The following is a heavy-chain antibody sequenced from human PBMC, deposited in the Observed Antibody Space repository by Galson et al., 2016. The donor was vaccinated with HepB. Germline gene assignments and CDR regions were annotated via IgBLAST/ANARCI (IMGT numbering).Heavy chain of an antibody. CDR1: GFTFSDNY. Sequence: SLRLSCAASGFTFSDNYMSWIRQAPGKGLEWLSYITSTGSYTNYAGSVKGRFTVSRDNAKNSLYLQMNSLRAEDTAVYYCATRPPSYYYDSSGHYSGWGQGTLVTVSS. V-gene: IGHV3-11*06. CDR2: ITSTGSYT. CDR3: ATRPPSYYYDSSGHYSG. J-gene: IGHJ4*02. D-gene: IGHD3-22*01.